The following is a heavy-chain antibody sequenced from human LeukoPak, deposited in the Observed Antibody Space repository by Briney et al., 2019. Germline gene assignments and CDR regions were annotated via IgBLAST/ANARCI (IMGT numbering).Heavy chain of an antibody. CDR2: INPNSGNT. D-gene: IGHD1-1*01. CDR3: ARGEQGGLPTG. V-gene: IGHV1-8*02. J-gene: IGHJ4*02. Sequence: ASVKVSCRASGYTFTGYYMHWVRQAPGQGLEWMGWINPNSGNTGYAQKFQGRVTMTRNTSISTAYMELSSMRSEDTAVYYCARGEQGGLPTGWGQGTLVTVSS. CDR1: GYTFTGYY.